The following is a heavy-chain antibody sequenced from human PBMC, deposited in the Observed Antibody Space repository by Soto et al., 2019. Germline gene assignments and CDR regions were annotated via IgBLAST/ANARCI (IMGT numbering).Heavy chain of an antibody. CDR2: IYYSGST. V-gene: IGHV4-39*01. Sequence: QLQLQESGPGLVKPSETLSLTCTVSGGSISSSSYYWGWIRQPPGKGLEWIGSIYYSGSTYYNPSLKSRVTISADTSKNQFSLKLCSVTAADTAVYYCARRRWSYREYYFDYWGQGTLVTVSS. CDR1: GGSISSSSYY. J-gene: IGHJ4*02. D-gene: IGHD1-26*01. CDR3: ARRRWSYREYYFDY.